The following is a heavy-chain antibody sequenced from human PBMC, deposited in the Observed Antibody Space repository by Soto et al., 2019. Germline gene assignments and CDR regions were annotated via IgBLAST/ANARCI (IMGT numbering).Heavy chain of an antibody. CDR1: GYTFTSYG. J-gene: IGHJ4*02. Sequence: QVQLVQSGAEVKKPGASVKVSCKASGYTFTSYGISWVRQAPGQGLEWMGWISAYNGNTNYAQKLQGRVTMTTDKSTTTDYMELRSLRSDDTAVYYGARDFFQDGYDYGGQGTLVTVSS. CDR2: ISAYNGNT. V-gene: IGHV1-18*01. D-gene: IGHD5-18*01. CDR3: ARDFFQDGYDY.